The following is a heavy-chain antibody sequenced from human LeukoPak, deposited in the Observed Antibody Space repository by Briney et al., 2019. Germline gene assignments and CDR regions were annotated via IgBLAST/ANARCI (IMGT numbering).Heavy chain of an antibody. D-gene: IGHD5-18*01. CDR2: IYESGST. CDR1: GGSISSSNW. J-gene: IGHJ6*03. V-gene: IGHV4-4*02. Sequence: PSETLSLTCAVSGGSISSSNWWSWVRQPPGKGLEWIGEIYESGSTDYNPSLKSRVTISVDKSKNQFSLELNSVTAADTAVYYCARTTEGGYTYGYFYYYYMDVWGKGTTVTIPS. CDR3: ARTTEGGYTYGYFYYYYMDV.